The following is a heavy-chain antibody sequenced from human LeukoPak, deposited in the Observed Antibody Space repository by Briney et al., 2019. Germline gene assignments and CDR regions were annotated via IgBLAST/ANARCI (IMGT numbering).Heavy chain of an antibody. V-gene: IGHV1-2*02. CDR2: TNPNSGGT. CDR3: ARDLEGIAVAGMVY. CDR1: GYTFTGYY. J-gene: IGHJ4*02. Sequence: ASVKVSCKASGYTFTGYYMHWVRQAPGQGLEWMGWTNPNSGGTNYAQKFQGRVTMTRDTSISTAYMELSRLRSDDTAVYYCARDLEGIAVAGMVYWGQGTLITVSS. D-gene: IGHD6-19*01.